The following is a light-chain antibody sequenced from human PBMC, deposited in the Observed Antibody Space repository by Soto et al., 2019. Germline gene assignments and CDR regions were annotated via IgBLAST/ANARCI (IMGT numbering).Light chain of an antibody. CDR2: EVT. CDR1: SSDVGGYNY. J-gene: IGLJ3*02. CDR3: SSYAAGNNFYFV. V-gene: IGLV2-8*01. Sequence: QSALTQPPSASGSPGQSVTISCSGTSSDVGGYNYVSWYQQYPGRAPRLMIYEVTKRPSGVPDRFSGSKSGNTASLTVSGLQAEDEADCYCSSYAAGNNFYFVFGGGTKLTVL.